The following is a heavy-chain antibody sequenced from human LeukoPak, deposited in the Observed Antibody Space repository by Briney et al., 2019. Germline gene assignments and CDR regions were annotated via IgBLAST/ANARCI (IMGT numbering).Heavy chain of an antibody. CDR1: GFTFDDYG. CDR3: AKKGQADDDGKPD. V-gene: IGHV3-23*01. J-gene: IGHJ4*02. D-gene: IGHD1-1*01. Sequence: PGGSLRLSCAASGFTFDDYGMSWVRHAPGKGLECVSAITRGVGSTYYADSVKGRFTISRDNSKNTLYLQMNNLRVDDTAVYYCAKKGQADDDGKPDWGQGTLVTVSS. CDR2: ITRGVGST.